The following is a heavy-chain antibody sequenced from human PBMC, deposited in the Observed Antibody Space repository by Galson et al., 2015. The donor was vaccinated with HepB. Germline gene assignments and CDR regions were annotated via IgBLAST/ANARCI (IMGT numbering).Heavy chain of an antibody. V-gene: IGHV1-18*04. CDR3: AREAPRYSSGWYFRRAFDI. Sequence: SVKVSCKASGYTFTSYGISWVRQAPGQGLEWMGWISAYNGNTNYAQKLQGRVTMTTDTSTSTAYMELRSLRSDDTAVYYCAREAPRYSSGWYFRRAFDIWGQGTMVTVSS. J-gene: IGHJ3*02. D-gene: IGHD6-19*01. CDR1: GYTFTSYG. CDR2: ISAYNGNT.